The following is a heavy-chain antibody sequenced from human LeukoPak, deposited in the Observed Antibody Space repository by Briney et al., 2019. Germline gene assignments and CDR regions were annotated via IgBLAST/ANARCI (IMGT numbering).Heavy chain of an antibody. V-gene: IGHV3-53*05. CDR3: ARNWFDP. CDR1: GFTVSSDY. J-gene: IGHJ5*02. CDR2: IYSGGST. Sequence: QPGGSLRLSCAASGFTVSSDYMSWVRQAPGKGLEWVSVIYSGGSTYYADSVKGRFTISRDKSKNTVYLQMNSLRFGDTAMYYCARNWFDPWGQGTLVTVSS.